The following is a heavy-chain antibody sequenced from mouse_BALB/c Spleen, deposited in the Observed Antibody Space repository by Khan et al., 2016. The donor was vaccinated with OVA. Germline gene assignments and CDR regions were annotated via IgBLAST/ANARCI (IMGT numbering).Heavy chain of an antibody. J-gene: IGHJ2*01. CDR3: ATSCLYGYYFDY. V-gene: IGHV5-17*02. D-gene: IGHD1-1*01. Sequence: EVQGVESGGGLVQSGGSRKLSCAASGFTFTSYGMHWIRQAPEKGLEWVAYISSDSNTIYYADTVKGRFTISRDNPKNTLFLQMTSLRSGDTAMYFCATSCLYGYYFDYWGQGTTLTVSA. CDR1: GFTFTSYG. CDR2: ISSDSNTI.